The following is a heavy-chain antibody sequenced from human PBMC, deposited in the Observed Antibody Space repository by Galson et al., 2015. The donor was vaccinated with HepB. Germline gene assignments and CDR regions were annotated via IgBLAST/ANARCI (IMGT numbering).Heavy chain of an antibody. Sequence: SLRLSCAASGFTFHNYAMTWVRQAPGKGLEWVSVVSYSGYSTDYADSVKGRFTISRDNSKSTLYLQMNSLTAEDTAVYYCARNSSKMDVWGQGTTVTVSS. V-gene: IGHV3-23*01. J-gene: IGHJ6*02. CDR1: GFTFHNYA. D-gene: IGHD2-2*01. CDR3: ARNSSKMDV. CDR2: VSYSGYST.